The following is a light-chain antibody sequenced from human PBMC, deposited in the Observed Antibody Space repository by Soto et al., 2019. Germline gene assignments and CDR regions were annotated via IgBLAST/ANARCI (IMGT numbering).Light chain of an antibody. CDR3: QQYSDSSGA. V-gene: IGKV1-6*01. CDR2: AAS. J-gene: IGKJ1*01. CDR1: QGIRND. Sequence: AIQVTQSPSSLSASVVDRVTITCLASQGIRNDLGWYQQKPGKAPKLLIYAASSLQSGVPSRFSGSGSGTDFTLTISSLQPDDFATYYCQQYSDSSGAFGQGTKVDIK.